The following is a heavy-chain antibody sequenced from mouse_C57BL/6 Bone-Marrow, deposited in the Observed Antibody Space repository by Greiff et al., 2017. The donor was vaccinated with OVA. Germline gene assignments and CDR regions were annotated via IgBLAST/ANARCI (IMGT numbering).Heavy chain of an antibody. V-gene: IGHV14-1*01. J-gene: IGHJ1*03. CDR1: GFNIKDYY. CDR2: IDPEDGDT. CDR3: TTVTTGVATEGFDV. Sequence: VQLQQSGAELVRPGASVKLSCTASGFNIKDYYMHWVKQRPEQGLEWIGRIDPEDGDTEYAPKFQGKATMTADTSSNTAYLQLSSLTSEDTAVYYCTTVTTGVATEGFDVWGTGTTVTVSS. D-gene: IGHD1-1*01.